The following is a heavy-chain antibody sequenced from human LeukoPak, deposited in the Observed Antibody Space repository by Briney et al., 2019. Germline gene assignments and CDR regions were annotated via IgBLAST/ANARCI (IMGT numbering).Heavy chain of an antibody. V-gene: IGHV3-53*01. D-gene: IGHD1-26*01. CDR2: IYSDGST. Sequence: GGSLRLSCAASRFTVSSNYMSWVRQAPGKGLEWVSEIYSDGSTYYAASVKGRFSISRDNSKNTVYLQMSSLRAEDTAIYYCTRELREHGVFDIWGQGTMATVSS. CDR1: RFTVSSNY. J-gene: IGHJ3*02. CDR3: TRELREHGVFDI.